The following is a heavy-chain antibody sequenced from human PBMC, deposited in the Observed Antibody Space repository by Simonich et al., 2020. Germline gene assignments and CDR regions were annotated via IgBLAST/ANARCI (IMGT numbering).Heavy chain of an antibody. V-gene: IGHV4-59*08. J-gene: IGHJ4*02. Sequence: QVQLQESGPGLVKPSETLSLTCTVSGGSISSYYWSWNRQPPGKGLEWIGYIYYSGGTNYNPSLKSRVTISVDTSKNQFSLKLSSVTAADTAVYYCARHDRWLQFYFDYWGQGTLVTVSS. CDR3: ARHDRWLQFYFDY. D-gene: IGHD5-12*01. CDR2: IYYSGGT. CDR1: GGSISSYY.